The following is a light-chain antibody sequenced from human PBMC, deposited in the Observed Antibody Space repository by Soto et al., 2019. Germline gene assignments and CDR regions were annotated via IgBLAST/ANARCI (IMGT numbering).Light chain of an antibody. CDR2: GAS. J-gene: IGKJ3*01. CDR1: QSVSSND. CDR3: QHYGTSRVT. Sequence: EIVLTQSPGTLSLSPGERATLSCRASQSVSSNDLAWYQQKPGQAPRLLIYGASSRATGVPDRFSGSGSGTDFTLTIRRLEPEDFAVYSCQHYGTSRVTFGPGTKVDIK. V-gene: IGKV3-20*01.